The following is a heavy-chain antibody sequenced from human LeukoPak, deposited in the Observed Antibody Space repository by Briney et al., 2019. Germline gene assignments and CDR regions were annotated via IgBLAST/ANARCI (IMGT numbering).Heavy chain of an antibody. CDR3: ASRYSYEGGAFDI. CDR1: GFTLSSYE. D-gene: IGHD5-18*01. V-gene: IGHV3-48*03. Sequence: GGSLRLSCAASGFTLSSYEMNWVRQAPGKGLEWVSYISSSGSTIYYADSVKGRFTISRDNAKNSLYLQMNSLRAEDTAVYYCASRYSYEGGAFDIWGQGTMVTVSS. CDR2: ISSSGSTI. J-gene: IGHJ3*02.